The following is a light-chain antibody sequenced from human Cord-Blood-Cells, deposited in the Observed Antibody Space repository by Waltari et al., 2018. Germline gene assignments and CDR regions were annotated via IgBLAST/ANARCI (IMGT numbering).Light chain of an antibody. V-gene: IGLV2-11*01. CDR2: DVS. CDR3: CSYAGSYTYV. Sequence: QSALPQPRYVSGPPGPSTTISCPGTRSAVGGYNSPSWYQQHPGKAPKLVIYDVSQRPSGVPDRFSGSKSGNTASLTISGLQAEDEADYYCCSYAGSYTYVFGTGTKVAVL. J-gene: IGLJ1*01. CDR1: RSAVGGYNS.